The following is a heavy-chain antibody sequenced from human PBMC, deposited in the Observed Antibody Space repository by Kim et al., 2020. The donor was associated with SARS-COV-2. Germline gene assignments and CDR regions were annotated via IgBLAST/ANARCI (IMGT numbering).Heavy chain of an antibody. Sequence: SETLSLTCTVSGGSISIYYWSWIRQPPGKGLEWIGYVHYSGSTNYNPSLKSRVTIALDTSKNQSSLRLSSVTAADTAVYYCAREVLACGLGSWGQGTLVTVSS. CDR2: VHYSGST. J-gene: IGHJ5*02. D-gene: IGHD3-3*02. V-gene: IGHV4-59*01. CDR3: AREVLACGLGS. CDR1: GGSISIYY.